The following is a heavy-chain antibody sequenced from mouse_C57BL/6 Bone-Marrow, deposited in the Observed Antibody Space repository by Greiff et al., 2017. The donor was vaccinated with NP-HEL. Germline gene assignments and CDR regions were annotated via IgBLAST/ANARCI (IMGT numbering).Heavy chain of an antibody. D-gene: IGHD2-4*01. V-gene: IGHV1-50*01. CDR3: ARPSLYDYDPLYAMDY. Sequence: QVQLKQSGAELVKPGASVKLSCKASGYTFTSYWMQWVKQRPGQGLEWIGEIDPSDSYTNYNQKFKGKATLTVDTSSSTAYMQLSSLTSEDSAVYYCARPSLYDYDPLYAMDYWGQGTSVTVSS. CDR2: IDPSDSYT. J-gene: IGHJ4*01. CDR1: GYTFTSYW.